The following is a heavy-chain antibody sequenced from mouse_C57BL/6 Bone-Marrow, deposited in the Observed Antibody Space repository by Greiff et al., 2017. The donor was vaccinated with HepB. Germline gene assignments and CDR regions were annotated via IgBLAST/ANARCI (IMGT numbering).Heavy chain of an antibody. Sequence: QVQLQQSGAELVKPGASVKLSCKASGYTFTSYWMHWVKQRPGQGLEWIGYIIPSSGYTKYNQKFKDKATLTADTSSSTAYMQLSSLTYEDSAVYSCAKEYYGCREFAYWGQGTLVTVSA. V-gene: IGHV1-7*01. CDR2: IIPSSGYT. J-gene: IGHJ3*01. D-gene: IGHD1-1*01. CDR3: AKEYYGCREFAY. CDR1: GYTFTSYW.